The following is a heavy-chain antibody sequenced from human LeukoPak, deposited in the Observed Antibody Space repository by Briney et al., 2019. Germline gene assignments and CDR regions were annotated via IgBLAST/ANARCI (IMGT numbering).Heavy chain of an antibody. CDR3: ARSGWFGEASML. D-gene: IGHD3-10*01. CDR1: GGSISSSSYF. Sequence: SETLSLTCTVSGGSISSSSYFWGWVRQPAGKGLEWVGSIYYSGSTYYNPSLKSRVTISVDTSKNQFSLKLSSVTAADTAVYYCARSGWFGEASMLWGQGTLVTVSS. V-gene: IGHV4-39*01. CDR2: IYYSGST. J-gene: IGHJ4*02.